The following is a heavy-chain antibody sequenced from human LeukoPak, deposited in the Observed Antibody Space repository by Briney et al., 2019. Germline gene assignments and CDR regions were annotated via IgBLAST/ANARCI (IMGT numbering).Heavy chain of an antibody. CDR1: GGSISSGGYY. V-gene: IGHV4-31*03. CDR3: ARGQDYGGKRNWFAL. CDR2: IFYSGST. Sequence: SETLSLTCTVSGGSISSGGYYWSWIRQHPGRGLEWIGYIFYSGSTFYNPSLKSRVTISVDTSKNQFSLKLSSVTAADTAVYYCARGQDYGGKRNWFALWGQGTLVTVSS. D-gene: IGHD4-23*01. J-gene: IGHJ5*02.